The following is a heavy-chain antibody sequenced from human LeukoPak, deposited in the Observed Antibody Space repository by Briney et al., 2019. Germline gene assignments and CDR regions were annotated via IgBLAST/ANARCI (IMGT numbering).Heavy chain of an antibody. CDR1: GFTFSSYW. Sequence: GGSLRLSCAASGFTFSSYWMHWVRQAPGKGLVWVSRIKRDGSSTSYADPVRGRFTISRDNARNTLYLQMNSLRAEDTAVYYCARDPHNYDSSGYQDAFDIWGQGTMVTVSS. J-gene: IGHJ3*02. D-gene: IGHD3-22*01. V-gene: IGHV3-74*01. CDR2: IKRDGSST. CDR3: ARDPHNYDSSGYQDAFDI.